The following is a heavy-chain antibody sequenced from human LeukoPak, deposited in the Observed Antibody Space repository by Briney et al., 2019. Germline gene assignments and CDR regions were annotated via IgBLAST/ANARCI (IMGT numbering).Heavy chain of an antibody. CDR3: AKRSIVVPYYFDY. J-gene: IGHJ4*02. D-gene: IGHD2-21*01. V-gene: IGHV3-23*01. CDR1: GFTFSSYA. Sequence: GGSLRLSCAASGFTFSSYAITWVRRAPGKGLEWVSLISGTGGSTYYADSVKGRFTISRDNSKNTLYLQMNSLRAEDTAVYYCAKRSIVVPYYFDYCGQGTLVTVSS. CDR2: ISGTGGST.